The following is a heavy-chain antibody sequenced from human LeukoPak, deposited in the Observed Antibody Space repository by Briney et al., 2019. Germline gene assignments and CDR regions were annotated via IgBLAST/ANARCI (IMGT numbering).Heavy chain of an antibody. D-gene: IGHD3-3*01. CDR3: ARASLYYDFWSGYLRPGHWFDP. V-gene: IGHV1-8*01. J-gene: IGHJ5*02. CDR2: MNPNRGNT. CDR1: GYTFTSYD. Sequence: GASVKVSCKASGYTFTSYDINWVRPATGQGLEWMGRMNPNRGNTGYAQKFQGRVTMTRNTSISTAYMELSSLRSEDTAVYYCARASLYYDFWSGYLRPGHWFDPWGQGTLVTVSS.